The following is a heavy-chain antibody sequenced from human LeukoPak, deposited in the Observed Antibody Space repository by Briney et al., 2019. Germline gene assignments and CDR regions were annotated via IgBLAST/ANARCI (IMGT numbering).Heavy chain of an antibody. D-gene: IGHD3-3*01. J-gene: IGHJ5*02. CDR2: IYYSGST. V-gene: IGHV4-30-4*01. Sequence: SETLSLTCTVSGGSISSGDYYWSWIRQPPGKGLEWIGYIYYSGSTYYNPSLKSRVTISVDTSKNQFSLKLSSVTAADTAVYYCASLYDFWSGYSNWFEPWGQGTLVTVSS. CDR3: ASLYDFWSGYSNWFEP. CDR1: GGSISSGDYY.